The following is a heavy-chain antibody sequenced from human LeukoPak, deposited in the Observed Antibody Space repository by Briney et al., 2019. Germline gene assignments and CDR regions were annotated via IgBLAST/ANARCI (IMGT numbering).Heavy chain of an antibody. CDR1: GYTFTSYD. D-gene: IGHD3-3*01. V-gene: IGHV1-18*01. Sequence: ASVTVSCKTSGYTFTSYDITWVRQAPGQGLEWMGWISVYNGNTNYAQKLQGRVTMTTDTSTSTAYMEVRSLRSDDTAVYYCAREAYYDFWSGLSPGNYYYYGMDVWGQGTTVTVSS. J-gene: IGHJ6*02. CDR3: AREAYYDFWSGLSPGNYYYYGMDV. CDR2: ISVYNGNT.